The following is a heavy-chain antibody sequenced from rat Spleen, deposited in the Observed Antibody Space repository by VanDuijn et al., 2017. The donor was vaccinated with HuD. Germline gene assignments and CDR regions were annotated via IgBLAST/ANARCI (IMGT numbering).Heavy chain of an antibody. V-gene: IGHV2-47*01. J-gene: IGHJ4*01. CDR2: IWTGGST. CDR3: ARALYNRYVMDA. Sequence: QVQLKESGPGLVQPSQTLSLTCTVSGLSLTSNSVSWIRQPPGKGLEWMGVIWTGGSTAYNSLLKSRLSISRDISKSQVFLKMNSLQTGDKATYYCARALYNRYVMDAWGQGASVTVSS. D-gene: IGHD1-10*01. CDR1: GLSLTSNS.